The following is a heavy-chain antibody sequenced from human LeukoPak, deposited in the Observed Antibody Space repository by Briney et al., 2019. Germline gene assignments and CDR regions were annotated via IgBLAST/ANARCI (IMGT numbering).Heavy chain of an antibody. CDR1: GFTFSSYA. CDR3: AKSEDIVVVPAAIDGFDY. V-gene: IGHV3-23*01. CDR2: ISGSGGST. J-gene: IGHJ4*02. D-gene: IGHD2-2*02. Sequence: GGSLRLSCAASGFTFSSYAMSWVRQAPGKGLEWVSAISGSGGSTYYADSVKGRFTISRDNSKNTLYLQMNSLRAEDTAVYYCAKSEDIVVVPAAIDGFDYWGQGTLVTVSS.